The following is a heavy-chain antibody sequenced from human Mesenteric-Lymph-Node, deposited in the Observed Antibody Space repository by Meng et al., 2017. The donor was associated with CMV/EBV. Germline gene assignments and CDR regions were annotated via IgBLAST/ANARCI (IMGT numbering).Heavy chain of an antibody. Sequence: GESLKISCAASGFTVSGNYMSWVRQAPGKGLEWVANIKQDGSEKYYVDSVKGRFTISRDNAKNSLYLQMNSLRAEDTAVYYCARLNWNYVYYFDYWGQGTLVTVSS. CDR2: IKQDGSEK. CDR3: ARLNWNYVYYFDY. CDR1: GFTVSGNY. J-gene: IGHJ4*02. V-gene: IGHV3-7*01. D-gene: IGHD1-7*01.